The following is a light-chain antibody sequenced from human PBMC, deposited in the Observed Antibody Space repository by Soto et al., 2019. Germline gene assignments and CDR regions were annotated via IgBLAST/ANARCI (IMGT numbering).Light chain of an antibody. Sequence: SYELTQPPSVSVAPGQTARISCRGDTIGSESVHWYQQRPGQAPVLVVYDDTDWPSGIPERFSGSKSGNTATLTITRVGAGDEADYYCQLWDRNRDRYVFGTGTQLTVL. CDR3: QLWDRNRDRYV. V-gene: IGLV3-21*02. CDR2: DDT. CDR1: TIGSES. J-gene: IGLJ1*01.